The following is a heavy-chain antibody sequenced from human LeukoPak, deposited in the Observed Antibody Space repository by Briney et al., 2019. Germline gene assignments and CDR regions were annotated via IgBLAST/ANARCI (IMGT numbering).Heavy chain of an antibody. CDR1: GYNFPIYW. J-gene: IGHJ4*02. CDR3: ARAGYSNRWDGVDY. CDR2: IYPDDSNT. D-gene: IGHD2/OR15-2a*01. V-gene: IGHV5-51*01. Sequence: GESLKISCQGSGYNFPIYWIGWVRQMPGQGLEWMGIIYPDDSNTIYGPSFQGQVIISADKSINTAYLQWSSLRASDSAMYYCARAGYSNRWDGVDYWGQGTLVTVSS.